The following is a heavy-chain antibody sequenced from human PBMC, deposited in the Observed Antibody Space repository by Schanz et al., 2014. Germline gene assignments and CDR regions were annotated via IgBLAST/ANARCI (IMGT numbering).Heavy chain of an antibody. CDR1: GFTLSNYA. D-gene: IGHD6-13*01. J-gene: IGHJ4*02. Sequence: EVQLVESGGGLVQPGGSLRLSCAAPGFTLSNYAMHWVRQTPDKGLEWVSAINTGVNTYYADSVRGRFTMSRDNSKNTLYLQMNSLRAGDAAVYYCARGLIAAAGGAFDYWGQGTLVAVSA. CDR2: INTGVNT. CDR3: ARGLIAAAGGAFDY. V-gene: IGHV3-23*04.